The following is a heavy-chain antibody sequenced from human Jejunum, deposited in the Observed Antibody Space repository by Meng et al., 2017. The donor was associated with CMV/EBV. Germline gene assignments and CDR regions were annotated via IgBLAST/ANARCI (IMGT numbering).Heavy chain of an antibody. J-gene: IGHJ5*02. CDR3: TRHSIVVVPAAGFDP. CDR1: TLSDYT. Sequence: TLSDYTINWVRQAAGKGLEWVGRIRSKTYSSATAYAASVKGRFIISRDDSKNTAYLQMNSLKTEDTAVYYCTRHSIVVVPAAGFDPWGQGTLVTVSS. V-gene: IGHV3-73*01. D-gene: IGHD2-2*01. CDR2: IRSKTYSSAT.